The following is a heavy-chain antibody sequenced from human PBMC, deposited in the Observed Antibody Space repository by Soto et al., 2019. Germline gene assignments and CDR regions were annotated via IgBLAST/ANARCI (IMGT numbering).Heavy chain of an antibody. D-gene: IGHD3-10*01. CDR2: INPSGGST. J-gene: IGHJ4*02. V-gene: IGHV1-46*01. Sequence: ASVKVSFKACGYTFTSYYMHWLRQAPGQGLEWMGIINPSGGSTSYAQKFQGRVTMTRDTSTSTVYMELSSLRSEDTAVYYCARGDGSGSRRSYYFDYWGQGTLVTVSS. CDR3: ARGDGSGSRRSYYFDY. CDR1: GYTFTSYY.